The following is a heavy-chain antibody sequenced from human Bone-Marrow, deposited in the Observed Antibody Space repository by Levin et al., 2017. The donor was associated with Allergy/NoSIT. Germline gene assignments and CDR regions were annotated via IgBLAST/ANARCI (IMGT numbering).Heavy chain of an antibody. Sequence: GGSLRLSCAASGFTFSSYSMNWVRQAPGKGLEWVSSISSSSSYIYYADSVKGRFTISRDNAKNSLYLQMNSLRAEDTAVYYCASSAGIITGTDYYYYDYMDVWGKGTTVTVSS. CDR1: GFTFSSYS. D-gene: IGHD1-20*01. V-gene: IGHV3-21*01. CDR2: ISSSSSYI. J-gene: IGHJ6*03. CDR3: ASSAGIITGTDYYYYDYMDV.